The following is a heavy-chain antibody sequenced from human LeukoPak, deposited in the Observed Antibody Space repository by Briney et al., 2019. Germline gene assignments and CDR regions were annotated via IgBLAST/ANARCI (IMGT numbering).Heavy chain of an antibody. J-gene: IGHJ4*02. CDR1: RFTFSSYW. CDR2: INSDGSST. CDR3: VREGRVSGYDFDY. V-gene: IGHV3-74*01. D-gene: IGHD5-12*01. Sequence: GGSLRLSCEASRFTFSSYWMHWVRQAPGKGLVWVSRINSDGSSTTYADSVKGRFTISRDNAKNTLYLQMNSLRAEDTAVYYCVREGRVSGYDFDYWGQGTLVTVSS.